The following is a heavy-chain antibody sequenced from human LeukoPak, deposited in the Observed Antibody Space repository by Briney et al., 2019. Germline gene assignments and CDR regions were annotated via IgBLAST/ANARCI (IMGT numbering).Heavy chain of an antibody. CDR3: ARGHGYYCDSSGRTVYFDY. V-gene: IGHV3-7*01. D-gene: IGHD3-22*01. CDR2: IKQDGSEK. CDR1: GFTFSSYW. Sequence: PGGSLRLSCAASGFTFSSYWMSWVRQAPGKGLEWVANIKQDGSEKYYVDSVKGRFTISRDNAKNSLYLQMNSLRAEDTAVYYCARGHGYYCDSSGRTVYFDYWGQGTLVTVSS. J-gene: IGHJ4*02.